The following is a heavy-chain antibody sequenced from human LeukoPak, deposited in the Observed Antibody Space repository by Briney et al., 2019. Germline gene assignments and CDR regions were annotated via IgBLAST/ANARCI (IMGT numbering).Heavy chain of an antibody. D-gene: IGHD3-22*01. V-gene: IGHV3-30*04. J-gene: IGHJ4*02. Sequence: GRSLRLSCAASGFTFSTYAMHWVRQAPGKGLEWVAVISYDGSSKYYADSVKGRFTISRDNSKNTLYLQMNSLRAEDTAVYYCARDQATPYDSSGYCDYWGQGTLVTVSS. CDR1: GFTFSTYA. CDR2: ISYDGSSK. CDR3: ARDQATPYDSSGYCDY.